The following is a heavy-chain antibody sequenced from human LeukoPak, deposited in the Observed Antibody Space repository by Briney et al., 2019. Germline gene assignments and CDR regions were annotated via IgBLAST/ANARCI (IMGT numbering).Heavy chain of an antibody. Sequence: PSETLSLTCTVSGGSISSSSYYWGWIRQPPGKGLEWIGSIYFSGSTYYNPSLKSRVTISVDPSKNQFSLKLSSVTAADTAVYYCAKGGILTMIVVVTPGAFDIWGQGTMVTVSS. V-gene: IGHV4-39*01. CDR1: GGSISSSSYY. CDR2: IYFSGST. CDR3: AKGGILTMIVVVTPGAFDI. J-gene: IGHJ3*02. D-gene: IGHD3-22*01.